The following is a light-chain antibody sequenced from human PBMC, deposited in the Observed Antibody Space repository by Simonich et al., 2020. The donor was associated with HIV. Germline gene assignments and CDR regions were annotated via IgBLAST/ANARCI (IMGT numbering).Light chain of an antibody. J-gene: IGKJ3*01. Sequence: DIVMTQSPLSLPVTPGEPASISCHSSLGLLHMNGYTYLDCYLQKPGQSPQLLIYLCSNRASGVPDRFSGSGSGTEYTLRISRVEAEDVGVYYCMQTLQTRTFGPGTKVDIK. CDR3: MQTLQTRT. CDR2: LCS. CDR1: LGLLHMNGYTY. V-gene: IGKV2-28*01.